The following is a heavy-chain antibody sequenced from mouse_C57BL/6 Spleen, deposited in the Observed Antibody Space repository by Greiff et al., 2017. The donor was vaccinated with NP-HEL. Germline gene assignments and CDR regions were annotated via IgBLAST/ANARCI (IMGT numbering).Heavy chain of an antibody. CDR2: ISYDGSN. V-gene: IGHV3-6*01. J-gene: IGHJ3*01. Sequence: EVQLQQSGPGLVKPSQSLSLTCSVTGYSITSGYYWNWIRQFPGNKLEWMGYISYDGSNNYNPSLKNRISITRDTSKNQFFLKLNSVTTEDTATYYCASGPAWFAYWGQGTLVTVSA. CDR3: ASGPAWFAY. CDR1: GYSITSGYY.